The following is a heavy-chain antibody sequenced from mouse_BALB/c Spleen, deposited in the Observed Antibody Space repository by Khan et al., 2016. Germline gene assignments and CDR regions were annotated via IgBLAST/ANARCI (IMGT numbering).Heavy chain of an antibody. Sequence: EVQLQESGGGLVQPGGSRKLSCAASGFTFSRFGMHWVRQAPEKGLEWVACISSGSSTIYYADTLKGRFTISRDNPKNALFLQMTSLRSEDTAMYYCARGDYWGQGTTLTVSS. J-gene: IGHJ2*01. V-gene: IGHV5-17*02. CDR3: ARGDY. CDR2: ISSGSSTI. CDR1: GFTFSRFG.